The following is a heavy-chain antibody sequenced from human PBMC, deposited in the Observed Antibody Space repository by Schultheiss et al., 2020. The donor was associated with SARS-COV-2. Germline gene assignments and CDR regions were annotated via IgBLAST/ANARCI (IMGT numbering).Heavy chain of an antibody. V-gene: IGHV3-21*01. J-gene: IGHJ3*02. Sequence: GESLKISCAASGFTFSSYSMNWVRQAPGKGLEWVSSISSSSSYIYYADSVKGRFTISRDNAKNSLYLQMNSLRAEDTAVYYCARDRESRTRAGDAFDIWGQGTMVTVSS. CDR1: GFTFSSYS. CDR2: ISSSSSYI. CDR3: ARDRESRTRAGDAFDI. D-gene: IGHD2-2*01.